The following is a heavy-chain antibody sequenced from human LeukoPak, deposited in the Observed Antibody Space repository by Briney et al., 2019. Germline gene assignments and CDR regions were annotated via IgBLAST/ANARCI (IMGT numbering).Heavy chain of an antibody. V-gene: IGHV3-23*01. CDR1: GFTFSSYV. J-gene: IGHJ5*02. CDR2: TSGSGGIR. Sequence: PGGSLRLSCAASGFTFSSYVMSRVRQAPGKGLEWVAGTSGSGGIRYYADSVKGRFTISRDNSRNMLYLQMNSLRAEDTAVYYCASGGPWGQGTLVTVSA. CDR3: ASGGP.